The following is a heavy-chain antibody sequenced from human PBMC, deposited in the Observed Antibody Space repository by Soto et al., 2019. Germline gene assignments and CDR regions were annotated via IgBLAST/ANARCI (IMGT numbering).Heavy chain of an antibody. V-gene: IGHV3-30*18. CDR2: ISYDGSNK. J-gene: IGHJ6*03. D-gene: IGHD1-26*01. CDR1: GFTFSSYG. Sequence: GGYLRLSCAASGFTFSSYGMHWVRQAPGKGLEWVAVISYDGSNKYYADSVKGRFTISRDNSKNTLYLQMNSLRAEDTAVYCCSKSGSPGPTYYYYIDVWGKGTTVTVSS. CDR3: SKSGSPGPTYYYYIDV.